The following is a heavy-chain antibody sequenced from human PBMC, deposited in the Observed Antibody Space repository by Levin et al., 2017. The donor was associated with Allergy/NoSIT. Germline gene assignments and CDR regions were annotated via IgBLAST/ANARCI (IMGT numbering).Heavy chain of an antibody. CDR1: GFTFTSSA. V-gene: IGHV1-58*01. CDR3: AGGGKYDYGSGSYSAYYYYGMDV. Sequence: SVKVSCKASGFTFTSSAVQWVRQARGQRLEWIGWIVVGSGNTNYAQKFQERVTITRDMSTSTAYMELSSLRSEDTAVYYCAGGGKYDYGSGSYSAYYYYGMDVWGQGTTVTVSS. D-gene: IGHD3-10*01. J-gene: IGHJ6*02. CDR2: IVVGSGNT.